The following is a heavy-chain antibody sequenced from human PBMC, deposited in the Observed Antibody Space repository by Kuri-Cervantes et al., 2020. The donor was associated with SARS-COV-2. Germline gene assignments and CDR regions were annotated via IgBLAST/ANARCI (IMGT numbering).Heavy chain of an antibody. J-gene: IGHJ4*02. CDR3: AKAPGIYSSSWYELDY. V-gene: IGHV3-30*02. CDR2: IRYDGSNK. Sequence: GESLKISCAASGFTFSSYGMHWVRQAPGKGLEWVAFIRYDGSNKYYADSVKGRFTISRDNSKNTLYLQMNSLRVEDTAVYYCAKAPGIYSSSWYELDYWGQGTLVTVSS. D-gene: IGHD6-13*01. CDR1: GFTFSSYG.